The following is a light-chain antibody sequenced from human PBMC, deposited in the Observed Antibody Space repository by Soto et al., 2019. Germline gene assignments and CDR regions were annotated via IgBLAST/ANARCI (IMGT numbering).Light chain of an antibody. V-gene: IGKV2-24*01. J-gene: IGKJ2*01. Sequence: DIVMTQTPLSSTVTLGQPASISCRSSQSLVHSNGNTYLSWLQQSPGQTPRLLISEISKRYSGVPDRFCGSGAGTDFRLKISRVEAEDVGNYYCKQGTQPPYTFGQGTQLEIK. CDR2: EIS. CDR1: QSLVHSNGNTY. CDR3: KQGTQPPYT.